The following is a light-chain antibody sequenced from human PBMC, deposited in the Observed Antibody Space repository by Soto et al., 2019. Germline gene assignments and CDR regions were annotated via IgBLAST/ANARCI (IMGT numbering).Light chain of an antibody. J-gene: IGKJ3*01. Sequence: EIVLTQSPGTLSLSPGERATLSCRASQSVSSSYLAWYQQKPGQAPRLLIYGASSRATGIPDRFSGSGSGTAFALTISRLEPEDFAVYGCRQYGSPLLFTLGPGTKVDIQ. CDR3: RQYGSPLLFT. V-gene: IGKV3-20*01. CDR2: GAS. CDR1: QSVSSSY.